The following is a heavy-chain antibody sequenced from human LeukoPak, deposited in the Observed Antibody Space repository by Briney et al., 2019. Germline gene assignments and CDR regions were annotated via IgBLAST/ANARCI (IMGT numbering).Heavy chain of an antibody. D-gene: IGHD2-21*01. Sequence: SETLSLTCTVSGGPMSDSYWYWIRHSAATGMEWIGRIHAIGSSNYNPSLKSRVTMSVDTSKNQFSLKLSSVTAADTAVYYCARDLEQHLGDSWFDPWGQGTLVSVSS. CDR1: GGPMSDSY. J-gene: IGHJ5*02. V-gene: IGHV4-4*07. CDR2: IHAIGSS. CDR3: ARDLEQHLGDSWFDP.